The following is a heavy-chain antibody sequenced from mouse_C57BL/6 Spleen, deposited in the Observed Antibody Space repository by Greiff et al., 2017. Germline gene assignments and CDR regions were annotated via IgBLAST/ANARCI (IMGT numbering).Heavy chain of an antibody. CDR1: GYTFTSYW. CDR3: ARRRHFDY. Sequence: VQLQQPGAELVKPGASVKLSCKASGYTFTSYWMQWVKQRPGQGLEWIGEIDPSDSYTNYNQKFKGKATLTVDTSSSTAYMQLSSLTSEDSAVYYCARRRHFDYWGQGTTLTVSS. J-gene: IGHJ2*01. V-gene: IGHV1-50*01. CDR2: IDPSDSYT.